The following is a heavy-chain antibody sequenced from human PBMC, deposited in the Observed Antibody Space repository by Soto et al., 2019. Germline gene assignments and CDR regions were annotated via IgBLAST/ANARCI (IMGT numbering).Heavy chain of an antibody. Sequence: GASVKVSCKVFGHTLTELSMDWVRQAPGRGLEWMGSFDPEDGEKMYAQKFQGRVTMTEDTSTDTAYMELSSLRSEDTAVYYCATSESTTLSGAPPRKLYSYYAMDVWGQGTTVTVSS. J-gene: IGHJ6*02. CDR2: FDPEDGEK. D-gene: IGHD4-4*01. V-gene: IGHV1-24*01. CDR3: ATSESTTLSGAPPRKLYSYYAMDV. CDR1: GHTLTELS.